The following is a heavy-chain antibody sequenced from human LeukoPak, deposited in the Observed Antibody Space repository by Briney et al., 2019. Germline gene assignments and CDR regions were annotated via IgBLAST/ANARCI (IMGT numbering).Heavy chain of an antibody. CDR2: ISVGAEYI. D-gene: IGHD3-3*01. J-gene: IGHJ4*02. CDR3: ASGPPFLKYFEY. Sequence: PGGSLRLSCAASGFTFSTYVMNWFRQAQGKGLEWVSTISVGAEYIFYADSVKVRFTISRDDSNNALYLQMHSLRAEDTALYYCASGPPFLKYFEYWGQGTLVTVSS. CDR1: GFTFSTYV. V-gene: IGHV3-23*01.